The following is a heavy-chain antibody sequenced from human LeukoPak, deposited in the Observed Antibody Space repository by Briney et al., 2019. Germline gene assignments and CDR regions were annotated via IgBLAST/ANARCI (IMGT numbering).Heavy chain of an antibody. CDR1: GGSFSGYY. Sequence: SETLSLTCAVYGGSFSGYYWSWIRQPPGQGLEWIGEINHSGSTNYNPSLKSRVTISVDTSKNQFSLKLSSVTAADTAVYYCARESDRGYCSSTSCYGIDYWGQGTLVTVSS. CDR2: INHSGST. V-gene: IGHV4-34*01. CDR3: ARESDRGYCSSTSCYGIDY. D-gene: IGHD2-2*01. J-gene: IGHJ4*02.